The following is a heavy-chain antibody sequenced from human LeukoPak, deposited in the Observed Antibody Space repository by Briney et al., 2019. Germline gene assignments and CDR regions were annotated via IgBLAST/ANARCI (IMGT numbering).Heavy chain of an antibody. CDR2: PRNKANSYST. J-gene: IGHJ4*02. CDR1: GFNFSDHY. Sequence: PGGSLRLSCAVSGFNFSDHYMDWVRQAPGKGLEWVGRPRNKANSYSTEYAASVKGRFTISRDDSKNSLYLQMGSLKGEDTAVYHCARVTEWSFDDWGQGTLVTVSS. CDR3: ARVTEWSFDD. V-gene: IGHV3-72*01. D-gene: IGHD3-3*01.